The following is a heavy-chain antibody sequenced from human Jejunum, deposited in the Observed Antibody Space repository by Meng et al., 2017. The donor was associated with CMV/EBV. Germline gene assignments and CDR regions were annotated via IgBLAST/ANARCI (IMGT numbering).Heavy chain of an antibody. Sequence: SEVSFSSHNMNWVRQAPGKGLEWVASISATSSYIYYADSVKGRFTSSRDNAKNSLYLQMDSLRVEDTAVYYCANQMPWNYYHGMNLWGQGTTVTVSS. CDR3: ANQMPWNYYHGMNL. CDR2: ISATSSYI. J-gene: IGHJ6*02. V-gene: IGHV3-21*01. CDR1: EVSFSSHN. D-gene: IGHD1-7*01.